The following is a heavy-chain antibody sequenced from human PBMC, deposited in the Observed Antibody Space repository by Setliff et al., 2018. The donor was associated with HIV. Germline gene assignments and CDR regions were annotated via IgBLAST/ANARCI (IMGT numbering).Heavy chain of an antibody. V-gene: IGHV1-18*01. CDR3: ARVPVSNYNYYMDV. J-gene: IGHJ6*03. CDR2: ISASSVNT. CDR1: GCTFINYH. Sequence: ASVKVSCKASGCTFINYHITWVRQAPGQGLEWVGSISASSVNTNYTQGRVTMTTDISTSTAYMELRSLRSADSAVYYCARVPVSNYNYYMDVWGKGTTVTVS.